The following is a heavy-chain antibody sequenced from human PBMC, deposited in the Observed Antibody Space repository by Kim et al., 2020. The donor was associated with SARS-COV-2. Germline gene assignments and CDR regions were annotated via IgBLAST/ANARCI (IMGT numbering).Heavy chain of an antibody. D-gene: IGHD2-21*02. J-gene: IGHJ5*02. Sequence: DSVKGRFTISRDNAKNTLYLQMNSLRAEDTAIYYCAKMSGADCYNDWFDPWGQGTLVTVSS. CDR3: AKMSGADCYNDWFDP. V-gene: IGHV3-23*01.